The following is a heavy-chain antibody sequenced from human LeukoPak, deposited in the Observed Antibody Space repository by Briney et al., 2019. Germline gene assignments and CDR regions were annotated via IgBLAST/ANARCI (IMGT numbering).Heavy chain of an antibody. CDR2: ISAYNGNT. J-gene: IGHJ4*02. CDR1: GYTFTSYG. Sequence: ASVKVSCKASGYTFTSYGISWVRQAPGQGLEWMGWISAYNGNTNYAQKLQGRVTMTTDTSTSTAYMELRSLRSDDTAVYYCARGRYSSGRLLISFDYWGQGTLVTVSS. V-gene: IGHV1-18*01. CDR3: ARGRYSSGRLLISFDY. D-gene: IGHD6-19*01.